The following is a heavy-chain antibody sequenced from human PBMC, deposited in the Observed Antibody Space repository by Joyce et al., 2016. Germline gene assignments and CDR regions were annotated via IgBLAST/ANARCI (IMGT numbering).Heavy chain of an antibody. CDR3: ARSQWLAPLMY. CDR2: INNSGVP. CDR1: GGPFRGFF. J-gene: IGHJ4*02. Sequence: QVQLQQWGAGLLKPSETLSLTCAVSGGPFRGFFWTCVRQPAGKGLDWIGDINNSGVPNYNPSLKTRVTFSVDTSKNQFSLKLASLSAADTAVYYCARSQWLAPLMYWGQGTPVTVYS. V-gene: IGHV4-34*01. D-gene: IGHD6-19*01.